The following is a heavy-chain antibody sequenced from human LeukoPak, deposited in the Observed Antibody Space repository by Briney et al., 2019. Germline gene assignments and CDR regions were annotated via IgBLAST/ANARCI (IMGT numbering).Heavy chain of an antibody. CDR1: GFTFSSYW. Sequence: GGSLRLSCAASGFTFSSYWMNWVRQAPGKGLVWVSRIASDGSSTTYADSVKGRFTISRDNAKNTLYLQMNSLRAEDTAMYYCARPGELFNYWGQGTLVTVSS. D-gene: IGHD3-10*01. CDR2: IASDGSST. CDR3: ARPGELFNY. V-gene: IGHV3-74*01. J-gene: IGHJ4*02.